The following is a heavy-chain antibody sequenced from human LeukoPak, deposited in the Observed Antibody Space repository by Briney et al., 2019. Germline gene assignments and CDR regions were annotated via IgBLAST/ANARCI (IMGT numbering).Heavy chain of an antibody. D-gene: IGHD2-21*02. V-gene: IGHV4-31*03. Sequence: SQTLSLTCTVSGDSVTSGGYFWTWIRQHPGKGLEWIGYISDSGTTSYNPSLKSRVSISVATSNNQFSLRLSSVTAADTAVYCCARDVVVTSSPDAFDIWGQGTMVTVSS. CDR2: ISDSGTT. J-gene: IGHJ3*02. CDR1: GDSVTSGGYF. CDR3: ARDVVVTSSPDAFDI.